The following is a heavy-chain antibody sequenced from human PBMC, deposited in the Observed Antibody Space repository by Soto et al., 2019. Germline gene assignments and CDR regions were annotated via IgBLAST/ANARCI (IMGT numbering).Heavy chain of an antibody. Sequence: ASVKVSCKASGYTITNYAMHWVRQAPGQRLEWMGWINAGNGNTKYSQKFQGRVTITRDTSASTAYMELSSPRSEDTAVYYCARGQWLVEEDYYYGMDVWGQGTTVTVSS. V-gene: IGHV1-3*01. CDR1: GYTITNYA. D-gene: IGHD6-19*01. CDR3: ARGQWLVEEDYYYGMDV. J-gene: IGHJ6*02. CDR2: INAGNGNT.